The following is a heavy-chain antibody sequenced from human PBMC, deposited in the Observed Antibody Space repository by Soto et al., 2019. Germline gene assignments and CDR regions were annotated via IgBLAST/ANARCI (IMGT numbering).Heavy chain of an antibody. CDR2: ISSSSSTI. D-gene: IGHD6-25*01. Sequence: TGGALRLSCAASGFTFRRYSKNWGRQAPGKGQEWVSYISSSSSTIYYADSVKGRFTISRDNAKNSLYLQMNSLRDEDTAVYYCARDRKREGYWGQGTLVTVSS. J-gene: IGHJ4*02. CDR3: ARDRKREGY. V-gene: IGHV3-48*02. CDR1: GFTFRRYS.